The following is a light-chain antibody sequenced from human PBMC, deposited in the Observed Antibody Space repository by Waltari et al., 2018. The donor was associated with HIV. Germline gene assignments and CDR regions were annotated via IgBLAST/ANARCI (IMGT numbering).Light chain of an antibody. CDR3: GTWDTTLSAVV. Sequence: QSLLTQPPSVSAAPGQIVTISCSGTHSNIGTNSISWYQHLPGTAPKLIIYDNDKRPSGIPDRFAGSKSGTSATLGVSGLQTGDEADYFCGTWDTTLSAVVFGGGTKLTVL. CDR1: HSNIGTNS. J-gene: IGLJ2*01. V-gene: IGLV1-51*01. CDR2: DND.